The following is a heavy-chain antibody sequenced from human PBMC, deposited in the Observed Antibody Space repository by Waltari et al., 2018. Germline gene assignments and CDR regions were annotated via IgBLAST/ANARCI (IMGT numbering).Heavy chain of an antibody. V-gene: IGHV4-38-2*01. CDR2: IYHSGST. CDR1: GYSISSGYY. CDR3: ASSVGYFDY. J-gene: IGHJ4*02. Sequence: QVQLQESGPGLVKPSETLSLTCAVSGYSISSGYYWGWIRQPPGKGLEWIGSIYHSGSTYYNPSRKSRVTISVDTSKNQFSLKLSSVTAADTAVYYCASSVGYFDYWGQGTLVIVSS. D-gene: IGHD1-26*01.